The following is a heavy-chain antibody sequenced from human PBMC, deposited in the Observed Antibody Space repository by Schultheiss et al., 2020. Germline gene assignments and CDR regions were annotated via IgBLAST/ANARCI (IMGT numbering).Heavy chain of an antibody. CDR1: GFTFTSSA. CDR2: ISAYNGNT. J-gene: IGHJ4*02. Sequence: SVKVSCKASGFTFTSSAVQWVRQARGQRLEWIGWISAYNGNTNYAQKFQERVTITRDMSTSTAYMELSSLRSDDTAVYYCARVGSMAGTGFDYWGQGSLVTVSS. D-gene: IGHD6-19*01. CDR3: ARVGSMAGTGFDY. V-gene: IGHV1-58*01.